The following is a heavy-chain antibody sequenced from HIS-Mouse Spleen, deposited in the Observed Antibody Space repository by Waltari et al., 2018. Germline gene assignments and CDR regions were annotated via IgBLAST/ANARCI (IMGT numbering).Heavy chain of an antibody. Sequence: QLQLQESGPGLVKPSETLSPTCTVSGGSISSSSYSLAWIRPPPGKGLEWIGSIYYSGSTYYNPSLKSRVTISVDTSKNQFSLKLSSVTAADTAVYYCAREIPYSSSWYDWYFDLWGRGTLVTVSS. J-gene: IGHJ2*01. CDR2: IYYSGST. CDR3: AREIPYSSSWYDWYFDL. V-gene: IGHV4-39*07. D-gene: IGHD6-13*01. CDR1: GGSISSSSYS.